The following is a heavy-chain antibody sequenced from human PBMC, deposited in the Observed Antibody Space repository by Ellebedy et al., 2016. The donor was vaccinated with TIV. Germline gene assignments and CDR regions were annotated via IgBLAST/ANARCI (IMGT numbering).Heavy chain of an antibody. Sequence: GGSLRLSXAASGFTFSSYGMHWVRQAPGKGLEWVAGISYDGSKKYYTDSVKGRFTISRDNSKNTVYLQMDSLSAEDTAVYYCVKTQTVTTPTLGFWGQGTLVTVSS. CDR2: ISYDGSKK. CDR1: GFTFSSYG. J-gene: IGHJ4*02. V-gene: IGHV3-30*18. D-gene: IGHD4-17*01. CDR3: VKTQTVTTPTLGF.